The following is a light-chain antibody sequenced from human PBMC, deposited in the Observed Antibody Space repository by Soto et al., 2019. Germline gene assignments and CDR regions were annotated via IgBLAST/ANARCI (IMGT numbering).Light chain of an antibody. CDR3: QVWYNFSDHWV. Sequence: SYVMTQPPSVSVAPGQTAKISCGGNNIGSKSVHWYQQKPGQAPVLVIYDDSDRPSGIPDRFSGSNSGNTATVTISSVEAGVEADYYCQVWYNFSDHWVFGGVTMRSVL. CDR2: DDS. V-gene: IGLV3-21*02. CDR1: NIGSKS. J-gene: IGLJ3*02.